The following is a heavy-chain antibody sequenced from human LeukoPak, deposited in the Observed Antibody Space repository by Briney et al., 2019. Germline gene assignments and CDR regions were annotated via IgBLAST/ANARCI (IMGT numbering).Heavy chain of an antibody. CDR2: ISGSGGST. D-gene: IGHD1-1*01. CDR3: EKAPRVRVYFDY. CDR1: GFTFSSYA. Sequence: GGSLRLSCAASGFTFSSYAMSWVRQAPGKGLEWVSAISGSGGSTYYADSVKGRFTISRHNSTYTLYLKMKSLSAEDTDVYYCEKAPRVRVYFDYWGQGTLVTVSS. J-gene: IGHJ4*02. V-gene: IGHV3-23*01.